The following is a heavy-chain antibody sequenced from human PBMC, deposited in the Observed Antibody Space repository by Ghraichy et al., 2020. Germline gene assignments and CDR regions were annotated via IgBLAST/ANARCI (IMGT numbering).Heavy chain of an antibody. J-gene: IGHJ6*02. CDR2: IYHSGST. CDR3: ARVDCGGDCGHYYYYYGMDV. V-gene: IGHV4-30-2*01. Sequence: SLNISCAVSGGSISSSGHSWSWIRQPPGKGLEWIANIYHSGSTYYNPSLESRVSISVDRSKNQFSLKLSSVTAADTAVYYCARVDCGGDCGHYYYYYGMDVWGQGTTVTVSS. D-gene: IGHD2-21*02. CDR1: GGSISSSGHS.